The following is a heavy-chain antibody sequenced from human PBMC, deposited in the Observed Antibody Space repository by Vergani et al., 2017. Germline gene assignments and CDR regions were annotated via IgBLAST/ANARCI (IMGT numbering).Heavy chain of an antibody. D-gene: IGHD6-13*01. Sequence: QVQLVQSGAEVKKPGASVKVSCKASGYTFTSYDINWVRQATGQGLEWMGWMNPNSGNTNYAQKLQGRVTMTTDTSTSTAYMELSSLRSEDTAVYYCARDLPPAAGPPDYYYYGMDVWGQGTTVTVSS. V-gene: IGHV1-8*01. CDR1: GYTFTSYD. CDR2: MNPNSGNT. J-gene: IGHJ6*02. CDR3: ARDLPPAAGPPDYYYYGMDV.